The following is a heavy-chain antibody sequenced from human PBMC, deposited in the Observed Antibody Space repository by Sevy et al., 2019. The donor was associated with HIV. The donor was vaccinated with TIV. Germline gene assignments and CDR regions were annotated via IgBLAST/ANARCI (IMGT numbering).Heavy chain of an antibody. J-gene: IGHJ4*02. CDR3: AIRGSGYSSGWSPAFDY. CDR1: GYTFTSYD. CDR2: MNPNSSNT. V-gene: IGHV1-8*01. D-gene: IGHD6-19*01. Sequence: TSVKVSCKASGYTFTSYDINWVRQATGQGLEWMGWMNPNSSNTGYAQKFQGRVTMTRNTSISTAYMELSSLRSEDTAVYYCAIRGSGYSSGWSPAFDYWGQGTLVTVSS.